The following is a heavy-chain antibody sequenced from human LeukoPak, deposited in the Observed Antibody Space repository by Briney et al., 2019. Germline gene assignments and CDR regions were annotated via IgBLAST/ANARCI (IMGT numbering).Heavy chain of an antibody. CDR1: GLTFSTSG. J-gene: IGHJ4*02. CDR3: AIETNGRHYYY. Sequence: SGGSLRLSCTASGLTFSTSGFNWVRQAPGKGLEWVASIGPTGSDRYHADSIKGRFTISRDNANNFLYLQMNSLRAEDTAVYYCAIETNGRHYYYWAQGTLLTVSS. D-gene: IGHD1-14*01. V-gene: IGHV3-21*06. CDR2: IGPTGSDR.